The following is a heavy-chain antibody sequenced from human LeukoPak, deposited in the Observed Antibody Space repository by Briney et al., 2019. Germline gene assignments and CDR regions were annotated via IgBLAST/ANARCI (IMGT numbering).Heavy chain of an antibody. CDR3: ARDLTGDFDS. D-gene: IGHD3-10*01. V-gene: IGHV3-30*03. CDR1: GFTFSSHD. Sequence: PGGSLRLSCAASGFTFSSHDMHWVRQAPGKGLEWVAIISYDGGKKDYADSVKGRFTISRDNSKNTLYLQMNSLRAEDTAVYYCARDLTGDFDSWGQGTLVTVSS. J-gene: IGHJ4*02. CDR2: ISYDGGKK.